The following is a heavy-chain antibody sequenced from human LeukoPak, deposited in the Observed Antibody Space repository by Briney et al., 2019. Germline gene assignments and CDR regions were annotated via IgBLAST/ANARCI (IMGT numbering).Heavy chain of an antibody. V-gene: IGHV3-13*01. J-gene: IGHJ3*02. Sequence: GGSLRLSCVASGFTVSSNHMSWVRQAPGKGLEWVSAIGTAGDTYYPGSVKGRFTISRENAKNSLYLQMNSLRAGDTAVYYCARAVGYDAFDIWGQGTMVTVSS. D-gene: IGHD5-12*01. CDR2: IGTAGDT. CDR1: GFTVSSNH. CDR3: ARAVGYDAFDI.